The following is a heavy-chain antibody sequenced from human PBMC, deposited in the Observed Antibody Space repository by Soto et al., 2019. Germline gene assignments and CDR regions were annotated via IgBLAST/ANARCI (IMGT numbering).Heavy chain of an antibody. CDR3: ARDRHPWQLVGYYGMDV. Sequence: SETLSLTCTVSGGSISSGDYYWSWIRQPPGKGLEWIGYIYYSGSTYYNPSLKSRVTISVDTSKNQFSLKLSSVTAADTAVYYCARDRHPWQLVGYYGMDVWGQGTTVTVSS. CDR2: IYYSGST. V-gene: IGHV4-30-4*01. D-gene: IGHD6-6*01. CDR1: GGSISSGDYY. J-gene: IGHJ6*02.